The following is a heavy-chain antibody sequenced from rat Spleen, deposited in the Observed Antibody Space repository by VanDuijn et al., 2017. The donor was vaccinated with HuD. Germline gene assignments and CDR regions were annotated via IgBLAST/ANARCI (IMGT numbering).Heavy chain of an antibody. CDR1: GFTFSDFP. D-gene: IGHD1-1*01. CDR2: FRYDGSNT. V-gene: IGHV5-7*01. Sequence: EVQIVESGGGLVQPGGSMKLSCAASGFTFSDFPMAWVRQTPTKGLEWVATFRYDGSNTYYRDSVKGRFTISRDNAKSTLYLQMNSLRSEDTATYYCARHPDYSNYFDYWGQGVMVTVSS. J-gene: IGHJ2*01. CDR3: ARHPDYSNYFDY.